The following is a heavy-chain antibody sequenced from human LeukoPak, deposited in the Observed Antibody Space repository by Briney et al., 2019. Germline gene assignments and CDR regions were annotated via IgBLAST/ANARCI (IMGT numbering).Heavy chain of an antibody. CDR1: GGSISSYY. V-gene: IGHV4-59*08. J-gene: IGHJ4*02. D-gene: IGHD6-19*01. CDR3: ARQKYSSGYPYFDY. CDR2: IYYRGST. Sequence: PSETLSLTCTVSGGSISSYYGSWIRQPPGKGLEWIGYIYYRGSTNYNPSRKSRVTISVDTSKNQFSLKLSSVTAADTAVYYFARQKYSSGYPYFDYWGQGTVVTVSS.